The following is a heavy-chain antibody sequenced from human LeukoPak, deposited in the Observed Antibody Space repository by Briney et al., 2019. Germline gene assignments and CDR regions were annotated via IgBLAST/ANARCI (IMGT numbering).Heavy chain of an antibody. J-gene: IGHJ4*02. CDR2: IIPILGIA. CDR3: ARTGRLQYGDYVAFDY. CDR1: GGTFSSYA. D-gene: IGHD4-17*01. V-gene: IGHV1-69*04. Sequence: ASVKVSCKASGGTFSSYAISWVRQAPGQGLEWMGRIIPILGIANYAQKFQGRVTITADKSTSTAYMELSSLRSEDTAVYYCARTGRLQYGDYVAFDYWGQGTLVTVSS.